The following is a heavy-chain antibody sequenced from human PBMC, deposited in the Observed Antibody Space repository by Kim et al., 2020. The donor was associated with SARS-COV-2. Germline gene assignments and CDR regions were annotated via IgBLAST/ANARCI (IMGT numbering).Heavy chain of an antibody. V-gene: IGHV1-46*04. CDR3: ARDGPDYYGIDV. D-gene: IGHD3-10*01. CDR1: GYIFTNYY. CDR2: INPSGGGT. Sequence: ASVKVSCKASGYIFTNYYVHWVRQAPGQGLEWMGVINPSGGGTSYAQKLQGRVSMTRDTSTSTVYMDLSSLRFEDTAVYYCARDGPDYYGIDVWGLGTA. J-gene: IGHJ6*02.